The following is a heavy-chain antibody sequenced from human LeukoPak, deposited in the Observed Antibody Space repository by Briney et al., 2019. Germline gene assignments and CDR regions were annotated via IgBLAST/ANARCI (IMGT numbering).Heavy chain of an antibody. V-gene: IGHV3-30-3*01. Sequence: GGSLRLSCAASGFTFSSYAMHWVRQAPGKGLEWVAVISYDGSNKYYADSVKGRFTISRDNSKNTLYLQMNSLRAEDTAVYYCARESEAAYFDYWGQGTLVTVSS. CDR3: ARESEAAYFDY. J-gene: IGHJ4*02. CDR1: GFTFSSYA. CDR2: ISYDGSNK.